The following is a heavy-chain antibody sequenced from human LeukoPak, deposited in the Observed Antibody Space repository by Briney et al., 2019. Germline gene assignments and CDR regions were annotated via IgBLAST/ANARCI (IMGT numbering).Heavy chain of an antibody. CDR1: GGSFSGYY. J-gene: IGHJ5*01. CDR2: INHSGST. D-gene: IGHD3-3*01. V-gene: IGHV4-34*01. CDR3: ARDRSSYSTFWSGYTHNWFDS. Sequence: KPSETLSLTCAVYGGSFSGYYWSWIRQPPGKGLEWIGEINHSGSTNYNPSLKSRVTISVDTSKNQFSLKLSSVTAADTAVYFCARDRSSYSTFWSGYTHNWFDSWGQGTLITVSS.